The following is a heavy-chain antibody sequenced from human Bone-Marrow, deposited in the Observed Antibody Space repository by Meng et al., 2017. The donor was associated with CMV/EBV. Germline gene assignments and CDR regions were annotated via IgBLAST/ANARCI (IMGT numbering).Heavy chain of an antibody. V-gene: IGHV3-49*04. J-gene: IGHJ4*02. D-gene: IGHD1-26*01. CDR3: TREDLTLRHYRRY. CDR2: IRKKAYGGTT. Sequence: GGSLRLSCRTSGFTFVDYAMGWVRQAPGKGLEWVGFIRKKAYGGTTEYAASVRGRFTISRDDSKSIAYLQMNSLKTEDTAVYYCTREDLTLRHYRRYWGQGKLVNVPS. CDR1: GFTFVDYA.